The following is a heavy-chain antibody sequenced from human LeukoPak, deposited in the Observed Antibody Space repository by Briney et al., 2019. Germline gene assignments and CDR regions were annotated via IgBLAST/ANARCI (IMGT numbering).Heavy chain of an antibody. CDR3: ARGLGVVTAQSEQPKPRYFDL. Sequence: ASVKVSCKASGYAFISYGISWVRQAPGHGLEWMRWISGYNGNTNYAQNLQGRVTMTTDTSTSTAYMELRSLRSDDTAVYYCARGLGVVTAQSEQPKPRYFDLWGRGTQVTVSS. D-gene: IGHD2-21*02. V-gene: IGHV1-18*01. CDR1: GYAFISYG. J-gene: IGHJ2*01. CDR2: ISGYNGNT.